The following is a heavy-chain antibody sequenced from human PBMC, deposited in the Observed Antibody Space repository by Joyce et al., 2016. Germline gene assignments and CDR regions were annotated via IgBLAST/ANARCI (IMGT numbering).Heavy chain of an antibody. CDR1: GFTFDEYA. D-gene: IGHD3-22*01. J-gene: IGHJ4*02. CDR2: ISWNSATI. Sequence: EVQLVESGGGSIQPGRSLRLACAASGFTFDEYAMHWVRQAPGKGLEWDSGISWNSATIGYADSVKGRFTISRDNAKNSLYLQMNSLRAEDTALYYCAKVPAPGFDLDSSGLYYFDYWGQGTLVTVSS. V-gene: IGHV3-9*01. CDR3: AKVPAPGFDLDSSGLYYFDY.